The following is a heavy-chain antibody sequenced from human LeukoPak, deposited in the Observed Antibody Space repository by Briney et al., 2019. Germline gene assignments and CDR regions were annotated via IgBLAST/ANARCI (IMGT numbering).Heavy chain of an antibody. CDR3: ARLIATAGIMT. D-gene: IGHD6-13*01. CDR2: FYPGDSDT. J-gene: IGHJ5*02. V-gene: IGHV5-51*01. Sequence: GESLKISCQGSGDTFSTHWIGWVRQMPGRGLEWMGSFYPGDSDTRYSPSFQGQVTISADKSTSTAYLRWSSLKASDSGMYYCARLIATAGIMTWGQGTLVTVSS. CDR1: GDTFSTHW.